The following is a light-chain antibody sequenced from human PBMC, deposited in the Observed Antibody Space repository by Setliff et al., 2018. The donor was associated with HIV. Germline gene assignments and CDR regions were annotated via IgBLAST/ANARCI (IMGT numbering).Light chain of an antibody. Sequence: QSVLTPPPSVSGAPGQRVTIPCTGSRSNIGAGYDVQWYQQLPGTAPKLVMFGNSNRPSGVPDRFSDSKSGTSASLAISGLQAEDEADYYCQSYDSSLSGYVFGTGTKVTVL. CDR1: RSNIGAGYD. J-gene: IGLJ1*01. V-gene: IGLV1-40*01. CDR3: QSYDSSLSGYV. CDR2: GNS.